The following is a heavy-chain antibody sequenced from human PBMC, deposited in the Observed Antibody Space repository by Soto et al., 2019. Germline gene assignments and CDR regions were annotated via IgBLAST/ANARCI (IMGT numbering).Heavy chain of an antibody. CDR2: IDPSGGSP. Sequence: ASVKVCCKASGYTFTNYYIHWVRQAPGQGLEWMGIIDPSGGSPTNAQKFQGRVSMTRDTSASTVYMQLSSLRSDDMAVYFCTRDTPGARWYFDYWGQGTLVTVSS. J-gene: IGHJ4*02. D-gene: IGHD6-13*01. CDR1: GYTFTNYY. V-gene: IGHV1-46*03. CDR3: TRDTPGARWYFDY.